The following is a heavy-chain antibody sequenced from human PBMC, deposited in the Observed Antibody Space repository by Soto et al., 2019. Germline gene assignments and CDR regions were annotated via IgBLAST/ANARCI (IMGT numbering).Heavy chain of an antibody. CDR3: AGEIPALDP. CDR1: GFTFSSYW. J-gene: IGHJ5*02. CDR2: IKQDGSEK. D-gene: IGHD2-21*01. V-gene: IGHV3-7*04. Sequence: EVQLVESGGGLVQPGGSLRLSCAASGFTFSSYWMSWVRQAPGKGLEWVANIKQDGSEKYYVDSVKGRFTISRDNAKNSLYLQMSSRGAEEAAVYYCAGEIPALDPWGQGTLVTVSS.